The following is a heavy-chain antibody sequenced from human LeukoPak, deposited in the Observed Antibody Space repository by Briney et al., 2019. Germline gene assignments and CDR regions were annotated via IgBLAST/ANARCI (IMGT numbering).Heavy chain of an antibody. Sequence: GGSLRLSCAASGFTFSNYWMHWVRQAPGKGLVWVSRINSDGSSATYADSVKGRFTISRDNAKNTPYPQMNSLRAEDTAVYYCARGSDYYGMDVWGQGTTVTVSS. V-gene: IGHV3-74*03. CDR1: GFTFSNYW. CDR3: ARGSDYYGMDV. J-gene: IGHJ6*02. D-gene: IGHD2-15*01. CDR2: INSDGSSA.